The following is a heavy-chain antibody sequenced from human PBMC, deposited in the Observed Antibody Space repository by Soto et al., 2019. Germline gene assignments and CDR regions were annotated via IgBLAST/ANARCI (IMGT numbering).Heavy chain of an antibody. CDR2: INHSGST. Sequence: ETLSLTCAVYGGSFSGYYWGWIRQPPGKGLEWIGEINHSGSTNYNPSLKSRVTISVDTSKNQFSLTLSSVTAADTAVYYCAREGQYNWIPGGYYYGMAVWGQGTTVTVSS. CDR1: GGSFSGYY. J-gene: IGHJ6*02. D-gene: IGHD1-20*01. V-gene: IGHV4-34*01. CDR3: AREGQYNWIPGGYYYGMAV.